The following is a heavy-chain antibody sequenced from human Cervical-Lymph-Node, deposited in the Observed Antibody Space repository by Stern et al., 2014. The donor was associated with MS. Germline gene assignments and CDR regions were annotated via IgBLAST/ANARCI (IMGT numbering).Heavy chain of an antibody. CDR3: ARPTLEDATSYDY. CDR1: GYTFTGHY. Sequence: VQLVQSGAEVKNPGASVTVSCKASGYTFTGHYIHWVRQAPGQGLEWMGWINPNSGDTKYAQRFQGRVTMTRDTPISTAYMELSRLKSDDTAMYYCARPTLEDATSYDYWGLGTLVTVSS. D-gene: IGHD3-3*01. CDR2: INPNSGDT. V-gene: IGHV1-2*02. J-gene: IGHJ4*02.